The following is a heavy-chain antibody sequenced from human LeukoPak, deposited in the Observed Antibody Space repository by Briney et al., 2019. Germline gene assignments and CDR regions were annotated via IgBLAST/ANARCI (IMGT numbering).Heavy chain of an antibody. D-gene: IGHD6-6*01. CDR1: GYSFTSYW. Sequence: GESLKISCKGSGYSFTSYWISWVRQVPGKGLEWMGKIDPSDSYTSYSPSFQGQVTISADKSISTAYLQWSSLKASDTAMYFCASSSRTRPLLCDFWGQGTLVTVSS. J-gene: IGHJ4*02. V-gene: IGHV5-10-1*04. CDR2: IDPSDSYT. CDR3: ASSSRTRPLLCDF.